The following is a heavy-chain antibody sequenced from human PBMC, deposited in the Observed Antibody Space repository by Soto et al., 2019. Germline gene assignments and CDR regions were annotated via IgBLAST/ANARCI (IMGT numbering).Heavy chain of an antibody. CDR2: IWYDGSNK. CDR1: GFTFSSYG. Sequence: QVQLVESGGGVVQPGRSLRLSCAASGFTFSSYGMHWVRQAPGKGLEWVAVIWYDGSNKYYADSVKGRFTISRDNSKNTLYLQMNSLRAEDTAVYYCARTGTEGGYYYYYYMDVWGKGTTVTVSS. V-gene: IGHV3-33*01. J-gene: IGHJ6*03. D-gene: IGHD1-1*01. CDR3: ARTGTEGGYYYYYYMDV.